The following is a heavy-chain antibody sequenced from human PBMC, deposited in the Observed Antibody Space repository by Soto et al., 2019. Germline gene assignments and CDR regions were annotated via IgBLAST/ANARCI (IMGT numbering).Heavy chain of an antibody. CDR2: IYSGGST. J-gene: IGHJ4*02. V-gene: IGHV3-53*01. CDR3: ARIQLSTYYFDY. Sequence: GGSLRLSCAASGFTVSSNYMSWVRQAPGKGLEWVSVIYSGGSTYYADSVKGRFTISRDNSKNTLYLQMNSLRAEDTAVYYCARIQLSTYYFDYWGQGDLVTVSS. D-gene: IGHD1-1*01. CDR1: GFTVSSNY.